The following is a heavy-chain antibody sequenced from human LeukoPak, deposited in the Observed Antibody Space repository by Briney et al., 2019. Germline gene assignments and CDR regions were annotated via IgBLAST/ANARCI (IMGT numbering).Heavy chain of an antibody. V-gene: IGHV3-49*03. D-gene: IGHD3-3*02. CDR1: GFTFGDYA. CDR3: STDLVAVFFHAYDY. J-gene: IGHJ4*02. CDR2: IRSKAYGGTT. Sequence: PGGSLRLSCTASGFTFGDYAMSWFRQAPGKGLEWVGFIRSKAYGGTTEYAASVKGRFTISRDDSKNTLYLQMNSLKTEDTAVYYCSTDLVAVFFHAYDYWGQGTLVTVSS.